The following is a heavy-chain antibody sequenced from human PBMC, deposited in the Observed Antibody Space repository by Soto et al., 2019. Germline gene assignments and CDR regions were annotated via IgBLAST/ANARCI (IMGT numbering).Heavy chain of an antibody. CDR3: ARDSYDFWSGPPHYYYCMDV. D-gene: IGHD3-3*01. CDR2: IYYSGRT. Sequence: PSETLSLTCTVSGGSISSGGYYWSWIRQQPGKGLEWIGYIYYSGRTYYNPSLKSRVTISVDTSKNQFSLKLSSVTAADTAVYYCARDSYDFWSGPPHYYYCMDVWGQGTTVTVTS. J-gene: IGHJ6*02. V-gene: IGHV4-31*03. CDR1: GGSISSGGYY.